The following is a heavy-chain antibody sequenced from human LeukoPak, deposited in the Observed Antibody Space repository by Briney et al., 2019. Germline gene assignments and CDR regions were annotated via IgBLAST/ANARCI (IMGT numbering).Heavy chain of an antibody. CDR3: ARAMVRTSMNWFDP. D-gene: IGHD3-10*01. CDR1: GFTFSSSA. J-gene: IGHJ5*02. V-gene: IGHV3-21*01. CDR2: ISSSSSYI. Sequence: GGSLRLSCAASGFTFSSSAMNWVRQAPGKGLEWVSSISSSSSYIYYADSVKGRFTISRDNAKNSLYLQMNSLRAGDTAVYYCARAMVRTSMNWFDPWGQGTLVTVSS.